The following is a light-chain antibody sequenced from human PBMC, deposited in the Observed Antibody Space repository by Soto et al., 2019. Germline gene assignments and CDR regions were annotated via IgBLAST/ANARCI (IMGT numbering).Light chain of an antibody. J-gene: IGLJ1*01. CDR3: AAWDDRLNGYV. CDR1: SFNIGGNT. CDR2: SNN. V-gene: IGLV1-44*01. Sequence: QSVLTQSPSASGTPGQRVTISCSGSSFNIGGNTVNWYQQLPGTAPKLLIYSNNQQPSGVPDRVSGSKSGTSASLVISGLESEDEADYYCAAWDDRLNGYVFGTGTKVTVL.